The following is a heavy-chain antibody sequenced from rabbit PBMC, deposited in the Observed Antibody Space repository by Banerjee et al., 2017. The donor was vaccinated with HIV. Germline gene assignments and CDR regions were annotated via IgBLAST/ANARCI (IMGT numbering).Heavy chain of an antibody. CDR3: ARDRDAAVPGYGYDL. CDR2: IDTGSGSI. D-gene: IGHD6-1*01. Sequence: QQQLEESGGGLVKPGGTLTLTCKASGIDFSSYYRMCWVRQAPGKGLEWIACIDTGSGSIYYASWAKGRFTISKPSSTTVTLQMTSLTAADTATYFCARDRDAAVPGYGYDLWGPGTLVTVS. CDR1: GIDFSSYYR. J-gene: IGHJ6*01. V-gene: IGHV1S45*01.